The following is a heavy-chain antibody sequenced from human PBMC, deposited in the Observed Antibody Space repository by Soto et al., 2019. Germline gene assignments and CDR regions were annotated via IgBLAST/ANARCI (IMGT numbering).Heavy chain of an antibody. CDR3: AKCRSSWVESGMDV. CDR1: GFNFDDYA. Sequence: VQLVESGGVLVQPGRSLRLSCAASGFNFDDYALGRQAPGKGLEWVSGIDWNGDTTGYADSVQGRFTISRDNARNSLYLEMNNLRADDTALYYCAKCRSSWVESGMDVW. CDR2: IDWNGDTT. J-gene: IGHJ6*01. V-gene: IGHV3-9*01.